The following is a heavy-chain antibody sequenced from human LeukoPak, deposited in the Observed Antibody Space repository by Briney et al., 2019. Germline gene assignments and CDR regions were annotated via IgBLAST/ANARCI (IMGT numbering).Heavy chain of an antibody. CDR3: ARDGRYGDYVRFDY. Sequence: GGSLRLSCAASGFTFSSYSMDWVRQAPGKGLEWVSYISSSSTIYYADSVKGRFTISRDNAKNSLYLQMNSLRDEDTAVYYCARDGRYGDYVRFDYWGQGTLVTVSS. V-gene: IGHV3-48*02. CDR1: GFTFSSYS. CDR2: ISSSSTI. D-gene: IGHD4-17*01. J-gene: IGHJ4*02.